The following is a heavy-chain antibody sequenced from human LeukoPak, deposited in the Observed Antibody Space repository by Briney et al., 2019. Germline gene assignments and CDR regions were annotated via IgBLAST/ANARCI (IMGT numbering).Heavy chain of an antibody. D-gene: IGHD3-3*01. CDR3: ARDGFRRDYYYYGMDV. CDR1: GGSISSGGYS. Sequence: PSETLSLTCAVSGGSISSGGYSWSWIRQPPGKGLEWIGYIYHSGSTYYNPSLKSRVTISVDRSKNQFSLKLSSVTAADTAVYYCARDGFRRDYYYYGMDVWGQGTTVTVSS. V-gene: IGHV4-30-2*01. J-gene: IGHJ6*02. CDR2: IYHSGST.